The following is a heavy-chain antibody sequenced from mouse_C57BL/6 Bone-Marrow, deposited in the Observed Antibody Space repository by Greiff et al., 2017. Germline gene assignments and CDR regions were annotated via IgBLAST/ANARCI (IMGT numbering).Heavy chain of an antibody. V-gene: IGHV14-2*01. Sequence: EVQLQQSGAELVKPGASVKLSCTASGFNIKDYYMHWVKQRTEQGLEWIGRIDPEDGDTKYAPKFQGKATITADTSSNTAYLQRSSLTSEDTAVYYCARMDGYDFDYWGQGTTLTVSS. CDR3: ARMDGYDFDY. J-gene: IGHJ2*01. D-gene: IGHD2-3*01. CDR2: IDPEDGDT. CDR1: GFNIKDYY.